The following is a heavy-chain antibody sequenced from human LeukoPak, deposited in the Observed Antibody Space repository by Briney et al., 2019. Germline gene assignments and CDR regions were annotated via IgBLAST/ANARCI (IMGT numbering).Heavy chain of an antibody. CDR3: ARVSSIAAPWD. J-gene: IGHJ4*02. D-gene: IGHD6-6*01. CDR2: INPSGGST. CDR1: GYTFTSYY. Sequence: ASVRVSCKASGYTFTSYYMHWVRQAPGQGLEWMGIINPSGGSTSYAQKFQGRVTMTRDTSTSTVYMELSSLRSEDTAVYYCARVSSIAAPWDWGQGTLVTVSS. V-gene: IGHV1-46*01.